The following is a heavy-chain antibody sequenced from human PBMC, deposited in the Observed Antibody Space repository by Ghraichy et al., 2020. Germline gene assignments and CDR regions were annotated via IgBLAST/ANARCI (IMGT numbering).Heavy chain of an antibody. V-gene: IGHV1-18*04. CDR2: ISAYNGNT. D-gene: IGHD3-10*01. Sequence: ASVKVSCKIGRDNVTSYGISWVREAPGQLLERMGWISAYNGNTNYAQKLQGRVTMTTDTSTSTAYMELRSLRSDDTAVYYCARDLIEEWASMVRGVDLDYWGQ. J-gene: IGHJ4*02. CDR3: ARDLIEEWASMVRGVDLDY. CDR1: RDNVTSYG.